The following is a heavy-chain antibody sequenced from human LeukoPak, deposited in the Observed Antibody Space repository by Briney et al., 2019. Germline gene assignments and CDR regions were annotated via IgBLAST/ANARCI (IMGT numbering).Heavy chain of an antibody. J-gene: IGHJ6*02. Sequence: GGSLRLSCAASGFTFSDYYMSSIRQAPGKGLEWVSYISSSGSTIYYADSVKGRFTISRDNAKNSLYLQMNSLRAEDTAVYYCARVKRAYGYVGYYYGMDVWGQGTTVTVSS. CDR2: ISSSGSTI. V-gene: IGHV3-11*01. CDR3: ARVKRAYGYVGYYYGMDV. D-gene: IGHD5-18*01. CDR1: GFTFSDYY.